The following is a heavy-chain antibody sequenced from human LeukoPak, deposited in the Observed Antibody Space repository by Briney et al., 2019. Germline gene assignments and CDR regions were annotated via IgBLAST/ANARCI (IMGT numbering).Heavy chain of an antibody. J-gene: IGHJ4*02. Sequence: PETLSLTCAVYGGSFSGYYWSWIRQPPGKGLEWIGEINHSGSTNYNPSLKSRVTISVDTSKNQFSLKLSSVTAADTAVYYCARLSGYNRNYWGQGTLVTVSS. V-gene: IGHV4-34*01. D-gene: IGHD5-24*01. CDR2: INHSGST. CDR1: GGSFSGYY. CDR3: ARLSGYNRNY.